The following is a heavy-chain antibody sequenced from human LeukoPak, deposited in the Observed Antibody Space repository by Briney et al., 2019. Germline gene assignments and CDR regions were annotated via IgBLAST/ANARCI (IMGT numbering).Heavy chain of an antibody. CDR3: ARGGLVRGSYDY. Sequence: SETLSLTCSVSGDSMTGYYWSWIRQPPGKGLEWVGYIYYSGSTNYHPSLKSRVTISVDTSKNQFALKLSAVTAADSAVYYCARGGLVRGSYDYWGQGTLVTVSS. V-gene: IGHV4-59*12. CDR1: GDSMTGYY. D-gene: IGHD3-10*01. J-gene: IGHJ4*02. CDR2: IYYSGST.